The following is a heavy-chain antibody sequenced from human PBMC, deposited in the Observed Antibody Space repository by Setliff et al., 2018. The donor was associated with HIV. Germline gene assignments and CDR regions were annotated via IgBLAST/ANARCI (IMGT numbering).Heavy chain of an antibody. CDR3: ARVRTGDRSFDF. J-gene: IGHJ4*02. CDR2: IYYTGST. CDR1: GGSFSGYY. Sequence: SETLSLTCALYGGSFSGYYWSWIRQPAGKGLEWIGYIYYTGSTYYSPSLKSRLAISVDTSKMQFSLTVTSMTAADTAVYYCARVRTGDRSFDFWGQGTLVTVSS. V-gene: IGHV4-59*06. D-gene: IGHD1-1*01.